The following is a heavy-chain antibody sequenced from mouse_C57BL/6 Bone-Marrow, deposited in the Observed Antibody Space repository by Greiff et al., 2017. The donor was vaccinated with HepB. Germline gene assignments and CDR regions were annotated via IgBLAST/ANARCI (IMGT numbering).Heavy chain of an antibody. CDR1: EYEFPSHD. Sequence: EVKLMESGGGLVQPGESLKLSCESNEYEFPSHDMSWVRKTPEKRLELVAAINSDGGSTYYPDTMERRFIISRDNTKKTLYLQMSSLRSEDTALYYCAREIYYGYDRAMDYWGQGTSVTVSS. CDR3: AREIYYGYDRAMDY. V-gene: IGHV5-2*01. CDR2: INSDGGST. J-gene: IGHJ4*01. D-gene: IGHD2-2*01.